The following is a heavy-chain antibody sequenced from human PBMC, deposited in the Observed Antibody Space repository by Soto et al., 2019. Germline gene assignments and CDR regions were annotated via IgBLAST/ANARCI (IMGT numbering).Heavy chain of an antibody. CDR2: INPNSGGT. J-gene: IGHJ2*01. D-gene: IGHD3-9*01. CDR3: ARDFRRDYDILTGYHPNWYFDL. Sequence: QVQLVQSGAEVKKPGASVKVSCKASGYTFTGYYMHWVRQAPGQGLEWMGWINPNSGGTNYAQKFQGWVTMTRDTSISTAYMELSRLRSDDTAVYYCARDFRRDYDILTGYHPNWYFDLWGRGTLVTVSS. V-gene: IGHV1-2*04. CDR1: GYTFTGYY.